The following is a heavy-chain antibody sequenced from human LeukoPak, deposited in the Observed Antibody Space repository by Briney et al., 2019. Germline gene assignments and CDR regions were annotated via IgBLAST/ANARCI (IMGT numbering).Heavy chain of an antibody. CDR3: ARSDIVLMVFDP. J-gene: IGHJ5*02. CDR1: GYTFTGYY. D-gene: IGHD2-8*01. Sequence: ASVKVSCKASGYTFTGYYMHWVRQAPGQELEWMGRINPNSGGTNYAQKFQGRVTMTRDTSISTAYMELSRLRSDDTAVYYCARSDIVLMVFDPWGQGTLVTVSS. V-gene: IGHV1-2*06. CDR2: INPNSGGT.